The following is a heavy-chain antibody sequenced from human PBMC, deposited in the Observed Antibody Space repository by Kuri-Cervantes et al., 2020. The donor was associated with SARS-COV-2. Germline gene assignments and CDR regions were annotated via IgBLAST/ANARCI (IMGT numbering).Heavy chain of an antibody. V-gene: IGHV2-70*04. CDR1: GFSLSTSGMR. J-gene: IGHJ3*02. CDR2: IDWDDDK. D-gene: IGHD5-18*01. CDR3: ARTRIQLDAFDI. Sequence: SGPTLVKPTQTLTLTCTFSGFSLSTSGMRVSWIRRPPGKALEWLARIDWDDDKYYSTSLKTRLIISKDTSKNQVVLTMTNMDPVDTATYYCARTRIQLDAFDIWGQGTMVTVSS.